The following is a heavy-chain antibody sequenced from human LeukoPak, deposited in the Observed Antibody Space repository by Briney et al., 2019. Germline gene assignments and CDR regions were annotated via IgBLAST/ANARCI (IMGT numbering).Heavy chain of an antibody. J-gene: IGHJ2*01. CDR3: ARSTDCSGGSCFCYFGL. V-gene: IGHV4-59*08. CDR2: IYYSGST. D-gene: IGHD2-15*01. CDR1: SGSISSYY. Sequence: SENLSLNCTVSSGSISSYYWSWIRQPPGKGLEGCGYIYYSGSTNYNPSLKSRITIAVDTSTHQLPLKLSSVSAADTAVYYCARSTDCSGGSCFCYFGLWGPGTLVTVSS.